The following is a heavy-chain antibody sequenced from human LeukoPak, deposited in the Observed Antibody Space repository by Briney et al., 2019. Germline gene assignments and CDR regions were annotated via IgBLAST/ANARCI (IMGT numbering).Heavy chain of an antibody. CDR1: GFTFSSYA. V-gene: IGHV3-30*07. CDR3: AREILKMATKEYYMDV. J-gene: IGHJ6*03. Sequence: GRSLRLSCAASGFTFSSYAMHWVRQAPGKGLEWVAVISYDGSNKYYADSVKGRFTISRDNAKNSLYLQMNSLRAEDTAVYYCAREILKMATKEYYMDVWGKGTTVTVSS. CDR2: ISYDGSNK. D-gene: IGHD5-24*01.